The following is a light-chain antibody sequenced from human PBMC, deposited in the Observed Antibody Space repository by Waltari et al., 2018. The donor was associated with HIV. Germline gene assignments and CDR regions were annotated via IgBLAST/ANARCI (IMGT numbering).Light chain of an antibody. CDR1: QTVKTY. CDR3: QQSYSTPLT. V-gene: IGKV1-39*01. CDR2: GTS. J-gene: IGKJ4*01. Sequence: DIQMTQSPSSLSASIGGRVTITCRPSQTVKTYLNWYLQKPGKAPSLLIHGTSTLQSGVPSRCSGTGSGTHFTLTINDLQPEDCGIYYCQQSYSTPLTFGGGT.